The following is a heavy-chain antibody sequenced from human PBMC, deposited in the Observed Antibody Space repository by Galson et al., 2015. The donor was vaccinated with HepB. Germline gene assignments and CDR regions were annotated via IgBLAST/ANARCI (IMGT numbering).Heavy chain of an antibody. CDR1: GFTFSTYA. D-gene: IGHD1-26*01. J-gene: IGHJ5*02. Sequence: SLRLSCAASGFTFSTYAMSWVRQAPGKGLEWVSAIIASGGSTYYADSVKGRFTISRDSSKNTLYLQMNSLRAEDTAVYYCAKNKRGGSYFGAWGQRTLVTVSS. CDR3: AKNKRGGSYFGA. CDR2: IIASGGST. V-gene: IGHV3-23*01.